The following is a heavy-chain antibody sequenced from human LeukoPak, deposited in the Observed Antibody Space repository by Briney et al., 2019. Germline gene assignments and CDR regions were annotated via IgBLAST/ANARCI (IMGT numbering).Heavy chain of an antibody. J-gene: IGHJ5*02. CDR2: IYHSGST. CDR3: ARVRNGWFDP. D-gene: IGHD2-8*01. CDR1: GGSISSGGYS. Sequence: SQTLSLTCAVSGGSISSGGYSWSWIRQPPGKGLEWIGYIYHSGSTYYNPSLKSRVTISVDRSKNQFSLKLSSVTAADTAVYYCARVRNGWFDPWGQGTLVTVSS. V-gene: IGHV4-30-2*01.